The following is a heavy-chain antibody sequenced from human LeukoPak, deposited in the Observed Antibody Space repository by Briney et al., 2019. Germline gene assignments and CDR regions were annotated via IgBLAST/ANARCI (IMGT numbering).Heavy chain of an antibody. CDR2: ISAYNGNT. CDR3: AREMEVTGTTYYYYYMDV. CDR1: GYTFTSYG. Sequence: ASVKVSCKASGYTFTSYGISWVRQAPGQGLEWMGRISAYNGNTNYAQKLQGRVTMTTDTSTSTAYMELRSLRSDDTAVYYCAREMEVTGTTYYYYYMDVWGKGTTVTVSS. J-gene: IGHJ6*03. D-gene: IGHD1-20*01. V-gene: IGHV1-18*01.